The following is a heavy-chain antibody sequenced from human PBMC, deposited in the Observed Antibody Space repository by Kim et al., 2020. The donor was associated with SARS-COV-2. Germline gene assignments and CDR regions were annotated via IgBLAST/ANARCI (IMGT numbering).Heavy chain of an antibody. J-gene: IGHJ4*02. CDR2: IGGGGRST. CDR1: GFTFSSNA. D-gene: IGHD1-1*01. CDR3: ATDRGGIVRADFDY. V-gene: IGHV3-23*01. Sequence: GGSLRLSCAASGFTFSSNAMSWVRQAPGKGLECVSAIGGGGRSTYYADSVKGRFTISRDNAKNTLYLQMNSLRAEDTAVYYCATDRGGIVRADFDYWGQGTLVTVSS.